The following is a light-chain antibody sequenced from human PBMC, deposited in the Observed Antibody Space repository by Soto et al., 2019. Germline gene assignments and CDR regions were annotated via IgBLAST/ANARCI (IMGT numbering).Light chain of an antibody. Sequence: DVQLTQSPSSLYASVGDRVTITCRASQTLNTYLNWYQHKPGKAPKFLIFAGSSLQSGFPSRFSGTASGTDFTLTIENLEPEDYATYFCHQAYHFPWTFGQGTK. V-gene: IGKV1-39*01. CDR2: AGS. CDR1: QTLNTY. CDR3: HQAYHFPWT. J-gene: IGKJ1*01.